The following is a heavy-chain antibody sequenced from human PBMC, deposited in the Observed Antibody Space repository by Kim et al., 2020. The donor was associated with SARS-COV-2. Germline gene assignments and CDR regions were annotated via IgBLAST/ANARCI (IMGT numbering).Heavy chain of an antibody. J-gene: IGHJ6*02. D-gene: IGHD6-19*01. CDR1: EFTFSSYC. V-gene: IGHV3-7*03. Sequence: GGSLRLSCEASEFTFSSYCMSWVRQAPGKGLEWVANIKQDGSEKYYVDSVKGRFTISRDNAKNSMYLQMNSLRAEDTAVYYCARVSGQYYYYYGMDVWGQGTTVTVSS. CDR3: ARVSGQYYYYYGMDV. CDR2: IKQDGSEK.